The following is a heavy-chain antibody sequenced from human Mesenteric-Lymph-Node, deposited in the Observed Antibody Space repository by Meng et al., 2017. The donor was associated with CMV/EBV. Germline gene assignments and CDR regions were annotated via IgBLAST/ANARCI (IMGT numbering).Heavy chain of an antibody. D-gene: IGHD3-10*01. V-gene: IGHV4-59*01. CDR1: GGSFSGYY. CDR3: ARGLWFGEFEN. CDR2: IYYSGST. Sequence: SETLSLTCAVYGGSFSGYYWSWIRQPPGKGLEWIGYIYYSGSTNYNPSLKSRVTISVDTSKNQFSLKLSSVTAADTAVYYCARGLWFGEFENWGQGTLVTVSS. J-gene: IGHJ4*02.